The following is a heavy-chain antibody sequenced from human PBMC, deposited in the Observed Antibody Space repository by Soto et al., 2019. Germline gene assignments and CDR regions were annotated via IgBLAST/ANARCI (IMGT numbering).Heavy chain of an antibody. J-gene: IGHJ4*02. Sequence: GGSLRLSCAAPGFTFSSYDMNWVRQAPEKGLEWISYISSGGSSIYYADSVKGRFTISRDNARNSLYLQMNSLRAEDTAVYYCARGSGYSVYWGQGTLVTVSS. CDR1: GFTFSSYD. D-gene: IGHD3-3*01. CDR2: ISSGGSSI. V-gene: IGHV3-48*03. CDR3: ARGSGYSVY.